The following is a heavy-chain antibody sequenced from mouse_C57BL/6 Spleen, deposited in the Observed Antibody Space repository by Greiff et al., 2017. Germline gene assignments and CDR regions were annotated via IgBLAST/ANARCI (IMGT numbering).Heavy chain of an antibody. V-gene: IGHV1-50*01. CDR2: IDPSDSYT. CDR1: GYTFTSYW. Sequence: VQLQQPGAELVKPGASVKLSCKASGYTFTSYWMQWVKQRPGQGLEWIGEIDPSDSYTNYNQKFKGKATLTVDKSSSTAYMQLSSLTSEDSAVYYWARGEFDYWGQGTTLTVSS. CDR3: ARGEFDY. J-gene: IGHJ2*01.